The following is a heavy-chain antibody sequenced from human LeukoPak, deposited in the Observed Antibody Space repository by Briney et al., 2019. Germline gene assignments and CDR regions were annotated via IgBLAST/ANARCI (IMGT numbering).Heavy chain of an antibody. D-gene: IGHD3-22*01. Sequence: SETLSLTCTVSGGSISSYYWSWIRQPAGNGLKWIGRIHKSGSTNYNHSLKSRVTMSVDTSKNELSLKLSSVTAADTAVYYCARDGPPYYYDSSGYNLIPHFDYWGQGTLVTVSS. CDR2: IHKSGST. CDR1: GGSISSYY. V-gene: IGHV4-4*07. CDR3: ARDGPPYYYDSSGYNLIPHFDY. J-gene: IGHJ4*02.